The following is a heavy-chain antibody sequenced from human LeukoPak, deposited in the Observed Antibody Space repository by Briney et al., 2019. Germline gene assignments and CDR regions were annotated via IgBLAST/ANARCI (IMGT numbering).Heavy chain of an antibody. J-gene: IGHJ5*02. CDR3: ARAPGYCSSTSCYWPDP. CDR1: GGTFSSYA. CDR2: IIPIFGTA. D-gene: IGHD2-2*01. V-gene: IGHV1-69*13. Sequence: SVKVSCKASGGTFSSYAISWVRQAPGQGLEWMGGIIPIFGTANYAQKFQGRVTITADESTSTAYMELSSLRSEDTAVYYCARAPGYCSSTSCYWPDPWGQGTLVTVSS.